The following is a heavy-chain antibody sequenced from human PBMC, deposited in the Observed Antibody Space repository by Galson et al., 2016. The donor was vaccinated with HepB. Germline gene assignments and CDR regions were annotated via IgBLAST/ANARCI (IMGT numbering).Heavy chain of an antibody. Sequence: SVKVSCKASGYIFTSYYMHWVRQAPGQGLEWMGRITPSGGATAFAQKFQGRVTLTRDTSTNTVYMELSSLRSEDTAMYYCVRQSYGDFPSDYWGQGTLVTVSS. J-gene: IGHJ4*02. CDR3: VRQSYGDFPSDY. D-gene: IGHD4-17*01. CDR2: ITPSGGAT. CDR1: GYIFTSYY. V-gene: IGHV1-46*01.